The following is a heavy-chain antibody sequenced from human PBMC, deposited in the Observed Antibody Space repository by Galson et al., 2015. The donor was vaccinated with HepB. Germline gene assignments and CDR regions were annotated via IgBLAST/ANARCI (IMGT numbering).Heavy chain of an antibody. D-gene: IGHD6-19*01. Sequence: ETLSLTCTVSGGSVSSGSYYWSWIRQPPGKGLEWIGYIYYSGSTNYNPSLKSRVTISVDTSKDQFSLKLSSVTAADTAVYYCARDLTSYSSGWSRAPRFDPWGQGTLVTVSS. J-gene: IGHJ5*02. CDR3: ARDLTSYSSGWSRAPRFDP. CDR2: IYYSGST. V-gene: IGHV4-61*01. CDR1: GGSVSSGSYY.